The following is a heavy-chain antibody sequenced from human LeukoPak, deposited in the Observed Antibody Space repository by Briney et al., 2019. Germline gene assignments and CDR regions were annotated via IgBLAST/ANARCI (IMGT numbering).Heavy chain of an antibody. Sequence: GRSLRLSCAASGFTFSSYAMHWVRQAPGKGLEWVAVISYDGSNKYYADSVKGRFTISRDNSKNTLYLQMNSLRAEDTAVYYCARLLSGNWGQGTLVTVSS. CDR2: ISYDGSNK. D-gene: IGHD2-15*01. CDR3: ARLLSGN. V-gene: IGHV3-30-3*01. J-gene: IGHJ4*02. CDR1: GFTFSSYA.